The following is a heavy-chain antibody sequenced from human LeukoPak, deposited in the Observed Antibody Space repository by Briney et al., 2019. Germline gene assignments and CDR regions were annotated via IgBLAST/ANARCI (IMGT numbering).Heavy chain of an antibody. CDR2: IFYSGST. J-gene: IGHJ4*02. Sequence: SETLSLTCNVSGGSISSYYWSWIRQPPGKGLEWIGYIFYSGSTDYNPSLKSRVTISVDTSKNQFSLKLSSVTAADTAVYYCARGGSTSWAKFDSWGQGTLVTVSS. V-gene: IGHV4-59*01. CDR3: ARGGSTSWAKFDS. D-gene: IGHD2-2*01. CDR1: GGSISSYY.